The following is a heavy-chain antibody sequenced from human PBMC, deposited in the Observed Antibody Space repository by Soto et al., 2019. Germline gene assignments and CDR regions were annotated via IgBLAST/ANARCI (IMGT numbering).Heavy chain of an antibody. V-gene: IGHV1-24*01. CDR3: ATNIRRADYGDYYAFDI. D-gene: IGHD4-17*01. CDR1: GYTLTELS. CDR2: FDPEDGET. Sequence: GASVKVSCKVSGYTLTELSMHWVRQAPGKGLEWMGGFDPEDGETIYAQKFQGRVTMTEDTSTDTAYMELSSLRSEDTAVYYCATNIRRADYGDYYAFDIWGQGTMVTVSS. J-gene: IGHJ3*02.